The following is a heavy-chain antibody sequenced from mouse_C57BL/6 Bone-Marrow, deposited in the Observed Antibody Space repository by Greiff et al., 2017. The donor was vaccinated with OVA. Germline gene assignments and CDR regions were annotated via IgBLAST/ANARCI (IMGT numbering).Heavy chain of an antibody. J-gene: IGHJ4*01. CDR2: ISSGSSTI. Sequence: EVKVEESGGGLVKPGGSLKLSCAASGFTFSDYGMHWVRQAPEKGLEWVAYISSGSSTIYYADTVKGRFTISRDNAKNTLFLQMTSLRSEDTAMYYCARGMVTTYYAMDYWGQGTSVTVSS. CDR1: GFTFSDYG. D-gene: IGHD2-2*01. CDR3: ARGMVTTYYAMDY. V-gene: IGHV5-17*01.